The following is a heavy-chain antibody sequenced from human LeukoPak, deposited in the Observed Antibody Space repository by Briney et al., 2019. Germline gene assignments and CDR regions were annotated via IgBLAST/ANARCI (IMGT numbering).Heavy chain of an antibody. CDR1: GGSISNYY. Sequence: SETLSLTCTVSGGSISNYYWSWIRQPPGKGLEWIGYIYYSGSTNYNPSLKSRVTISVDTSKNQFSLKLSSVTAADTAVYYCARRRVRGLFDYWGQGTLVTVSS. J-gene: IGHJ4*02. D-gene: IGHD3-10*01. V-gene: IGHV4-59*08. CDR2: IYYSGST. CDR3: ARRRVRGLFDY.